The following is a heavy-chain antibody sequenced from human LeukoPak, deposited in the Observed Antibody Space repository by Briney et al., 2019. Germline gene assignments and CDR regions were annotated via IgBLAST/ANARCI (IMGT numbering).Heavy chain of an antibody. J-gene: IGHJ4*02. V-gene: IGHV4-34*01. D-gene: IGHD4-17*01. CDR3: ARGGGKRLSTVTTSFYY. Sequence: SETLSLTCAVYGGSFSGYYWSWIRQPPGKGLEWIGETNHSGSTNYNPSLKSRVTISVDTSKNQFSLKLSSVTAADTAVYYCARGGGKRLSTVTTSFYYWGQGTLVTVSS. CDR2: TNHSGST. CDR1: GGSFSGYY.